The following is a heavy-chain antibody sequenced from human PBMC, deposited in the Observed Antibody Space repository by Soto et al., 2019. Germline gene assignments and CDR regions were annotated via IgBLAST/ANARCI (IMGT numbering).Heavy chain of an antibody. Sequence: EVKLVESGGGLVQPGRSLRLSCAASGFTFDDYAMHWVRQAPGKGLAWVSGISWNSGTIGYADSVKGRFTISRDNAKNSLYLQMTSLTTEDTALYYCAQDRDGGYNVMDVWGQGTTVTVSS. V-gene: IGHV3-9*01. CDR2: ISWNSGTI. CDR3: AQDRDGGYNVMDV. D-gene: IGHD3-22*01. J-gene: IGHJ6*02. CDR1: GFTFDDYA.